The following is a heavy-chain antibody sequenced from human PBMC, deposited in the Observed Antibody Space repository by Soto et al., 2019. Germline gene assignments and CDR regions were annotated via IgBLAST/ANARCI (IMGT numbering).Heavy chain of an antibody. Sequence: QVQLVESGGGVVQPGRSLRLSCAASGFTFRNYGMHWVRQAPGKGLEWVALIWYDGSNKYYADSVKGRFTISRDNSKNTLFLQMNSLRVEDTVVYYCARLGGSGSYTVDYWGQGTLVTVSS. CDR2: IWYDGSNK. D-gene: IGHD3-10*01. CDR1: GFTFRNYG. CDR3: ARLGGSGSYTVDY. V-gene: IGHV3-33*01. J-gene: IGHJ4*02.